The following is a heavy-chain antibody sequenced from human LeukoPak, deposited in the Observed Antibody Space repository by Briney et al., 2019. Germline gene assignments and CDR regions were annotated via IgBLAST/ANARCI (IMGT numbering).Heavy chain of an antibody. D-gene: IGHD2-15*01. CDR2: IWYDGSNK. Sequence: GRSLRLSCAASGFTFSSYGMHWVRQAPGKGLEWVAVIWYDGSNKYYADSVKGRFTISRDNFKNTLYLQMNSLRAEDTAVYYCARGRGYCSGGSCYTPFDYWGQGTLVTVSS. V-gene: IGHV3-33*01. CDR3: ARGRGYCSGGSCYTPFDY. J-gene: IGHJ4*02. CDR1: GFTFSSYG.